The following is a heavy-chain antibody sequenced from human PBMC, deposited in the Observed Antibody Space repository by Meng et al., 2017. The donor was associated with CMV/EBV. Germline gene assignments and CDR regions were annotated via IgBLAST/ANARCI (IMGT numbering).Heavy chain of an antibody. J-gene: IGHJ6*02. V-gene: IGHV3-48*04. CDR2: ISSSSSTI. D-gene: IGHD3-3*01. CDR3: ASFTIFGVVKDGMDV. CDR1: GFTFSSYS. Sequence: GESLKISCAASGFTFSSYSMNCVRQAPGKGLEWVSYISSSSSTIYYADSVKGRFTISRDNAKNSLYLQMNSLRAEDTAVYYCASFTIFGVVKDGMDVWGQGTTVTVSS.